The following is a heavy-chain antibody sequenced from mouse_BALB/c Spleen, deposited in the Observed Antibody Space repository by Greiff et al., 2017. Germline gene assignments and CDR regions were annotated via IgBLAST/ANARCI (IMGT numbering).Heavy chain of an antibody. Sequence: VMLVESGAELARPGASVKMSCKASGYTFTSYTMHWVKQRPGQGLEWIGYINPSSGYTNYNQKFKDKATLTADKSSSTAYMQLSSLTSEDSAVYYCARHAYYGNYDAMDYWGQGTSVTVSS. CDR3: ARHAYYGNYDAMDY. V-gene: IGHV1-4*01. CDR1: GYTFTSYT. CDR2: INPSSGYT. J-gene: IGHJ4*01. D-gene: IGHD2-10*01.